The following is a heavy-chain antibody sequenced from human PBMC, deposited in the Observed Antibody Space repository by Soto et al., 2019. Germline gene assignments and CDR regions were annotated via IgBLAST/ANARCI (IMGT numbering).Heavy chain of an antibody. J-gene: IGHJ6*03. CDR1: GFTFSSYG. Sequence: QVQLVESGGGVVQPGRSLRLSCAASGFTFSSYGMHWVRQAPGKGLEWVAVIWYDGSNKYYADSVKGRFTISRDNSKSTLYLQMNSLRAEDTAVYYCARDGYCSSTSCYADYYYMDVWGKGTTVTVSS. CDR3: ARDGYCSSTSCYADYYYMDV. V-gene: IGHV3-33*01. D-gene: IGHD2-2*03. CDR2: IWYDGSNK.